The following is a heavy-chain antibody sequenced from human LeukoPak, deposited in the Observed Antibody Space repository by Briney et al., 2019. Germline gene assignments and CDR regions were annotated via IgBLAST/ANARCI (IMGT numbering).Heavy chain of an antibody. CDR3: ARDRRSSSWSYFDY. V-gene: IGHV4-39*02. CDR2: INYNGNT. J-gene: IGHJ4*02. D-gene: IGHD6-13*01. Sequence: SETLSLTCTVSSDSISGSDYYWCWLRQPPGKGLEWIGSINYNGNTYYASSLKSRVTISVDTSKNHFSLRLSSVTAADTAVYYCARDRRSSSWSYFDYWGQGTLVTVSS. CDR1: SDSISGSDYY.